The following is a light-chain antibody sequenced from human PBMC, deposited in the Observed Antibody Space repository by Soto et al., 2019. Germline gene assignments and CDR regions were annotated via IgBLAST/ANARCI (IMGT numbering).Light chain of an antibody. CDR2: DAS. CDR3: QQRSNWPRT. CDR1: QSVSSY. J-gene: IGKJ1*01. Sequence: EIVLTQSPATLSLSPGERATLSCRASQSVSSYLAWYQQKPGQTPRILIYDASNRATGIQARFSGSGSGTDFTLTISSLEPEDFAVYYCQQRSNWPRTFGKGTKVEVK. V-gene: IGKV3-11*01.